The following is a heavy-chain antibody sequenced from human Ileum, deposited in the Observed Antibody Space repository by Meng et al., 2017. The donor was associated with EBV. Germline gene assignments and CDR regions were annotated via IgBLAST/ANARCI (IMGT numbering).Heavy chain of an antibody. CDR3: ARYGRCNGNSFYCFDP. CDR1: GASFNDYY. CDR2: IDQSGYT. V-gene: IGHV4-34*01. D-gene: IGHD4-23*01. Sequence: QVRLQQWGTGLLKPSETLSLTCAVYGASFNDYYWTWLRQHPGKGLGWIGEIDQSGYTKFNPSLSSRATISRDTSNNQFSLRLNSVTAADTALYYCARYGRCNGNSFYCFDPWGQGTLVTVSS. J-gene: IGHJ5*02.